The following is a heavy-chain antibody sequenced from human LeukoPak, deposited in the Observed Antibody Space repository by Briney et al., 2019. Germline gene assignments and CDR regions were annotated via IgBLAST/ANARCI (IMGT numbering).Heavy chain of an antibody. D-gene: IGHD6-13*01. V-gene: IGHV3-21*01. CDR1: GFTFSSYS. Sequence: PGGSLRLSCAASGFTFSSYSMNWVRQAPGKGLEWVSSISSSSSYIYYADSVKGRFTISRDNAKNSLYLQMNSLRAEDTAVYYCATSTADHDAFDIWGQGTMVTVSS. CDR3: ATSTADHDAFDI. CDR2: ISSSSSYI. J-gene: IGHJ3*02.